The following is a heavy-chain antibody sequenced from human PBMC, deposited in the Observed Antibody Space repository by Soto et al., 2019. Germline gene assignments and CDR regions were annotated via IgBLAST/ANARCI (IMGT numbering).Heavy chain of an antibody. V-gene: IGHV1-69*01. D-gene: IGHD2-15*01. CDR2: IIPIFGTS. CDR1: GGSFSSNT. CDR3: ARDVLLVVVSVTRAAGWLDP. J-gene: IGHJ5*02. Sequence: QLQLVQSGAEVKKPGSSMNVSCKTSGGSFSSNTITWVRQAPGQGLEWMGGIIPIFGTSNYAQKLQGRVTITADESTNTVYMELSRLRYEDTAVYYCARDVLLVVVSVTRAAGWLDPWGQGTLVTVSS.